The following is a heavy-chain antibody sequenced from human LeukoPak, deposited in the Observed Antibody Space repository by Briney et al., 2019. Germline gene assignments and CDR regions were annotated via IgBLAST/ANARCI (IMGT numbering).Heavy chain of an antibody. J-gene: IGHJ6*02. CDR1: GFXFTNAW. Sequence: GGSLRLSCAVSGFXFTNAWMSWVRQAPGKGLKWVGRIKSKTDGGTTDYAAPVKGRFTISRDGSKNTLYLQMNNLKTEDTAVYYCTTVDIVATIQGGFWYYGMDVWGQGTTVTVSS. V-gene: IGHV3-15*01. CDR3: TTVDIVATIQGGFWYYGMDV. CDR2: IKSKTDGGTT. D-gene: IGHD5-12*01.